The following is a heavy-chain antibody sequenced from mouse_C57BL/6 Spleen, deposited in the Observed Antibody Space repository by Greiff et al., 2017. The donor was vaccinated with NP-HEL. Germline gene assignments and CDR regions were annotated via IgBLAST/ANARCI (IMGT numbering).Heavy chain of an antibody. CDR3: ARDGYYVFYFDY. Sequence: VQLQQSGPELVKPGASVKISCKASGYAFSSSWMNWVKQRPGKGLEWIGRIYPGDGDTNYNGKFKGKATLTADKSSSTAYMQLSSLTSEDSAVYCCARDGYYVFYFDYWGQGTTLTVSS. CDR1: GYAFSSSW. CDR2: IYPGDGDT. J-gene: IGHJ2*01. D-gene: IGHD2-3*01. V-gene: IGHV1-82*01.